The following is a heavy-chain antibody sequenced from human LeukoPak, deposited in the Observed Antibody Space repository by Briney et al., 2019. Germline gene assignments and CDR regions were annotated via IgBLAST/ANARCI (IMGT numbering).Heavy chain of an antibody. CDR1: GGSISSYY. J-gene: IGHJ5*02. CDR3: AREANSGWGISWFDP. D-gene: IGHD6-19*01. CDR2: IYYSGST. V-gene: IGHV4-59*01. Sequence: SETLSLTCTVSGGSISSYYWSWIRQPPGKGLEWIGYIYYSGSTNYNPSLKSRVTISVDTSKNQFSLKLSSVTAADTAVYYCAREANSGWGISWFDPWGQGTLVTVSS.